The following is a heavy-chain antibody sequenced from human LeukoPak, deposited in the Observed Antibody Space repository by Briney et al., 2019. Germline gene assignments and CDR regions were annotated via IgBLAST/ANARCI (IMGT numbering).Heavy chain of an antibody. J-gene: IGHJ6*02. CDR1: GGSISSGGYY. CDR2: IYYSGST. D-gene: IGHD5-18*01. Sequence: SETLSLTCTVSGGSISSGGYYWSWIRQHPGKGLEWIGYIYYSGSTYYNPSLKSRVTISVDTSKNQFSLKLSSVTAADTAVYYCAREQGYSYGYVYYYYGMDVWGQGTTVTVSS. CDR3: AREQGYSYGYVYYYYGMDV. V-gene: IGHV4-31*03.